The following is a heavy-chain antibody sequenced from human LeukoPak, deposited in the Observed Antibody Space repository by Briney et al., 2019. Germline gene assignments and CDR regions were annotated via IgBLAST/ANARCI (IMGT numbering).Heavy chain of an antibody. D-gene: IGHD3-10*01. CDR1: GYTFTSYF. V-gene: IGHV1-46*01. J-gene: IGHJ4*02. CDR2: INPSGGST. Sequence: ASVKVSCKASGYTFTSYFIHWVRQAPGQGLEWMGVINPSGGSTSYAQKFQGRVTMTRDTSTSTVYMELRSLRSEDTAVYYCARGPAWFGESYFDYWGQGTLATVSS. CDR3: ARGPAWFGESYFDY.